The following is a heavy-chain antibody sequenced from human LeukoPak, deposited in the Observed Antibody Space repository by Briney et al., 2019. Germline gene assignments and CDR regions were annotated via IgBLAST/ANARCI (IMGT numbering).Heavy chain of an antibody. CDR2: IRANNGNT. CDR3: ARYYDILTGYYRGYYYYMDV. J-gene: IGHJ6*03. CDR1: GYTITTYA. D-gene: IGHD3-9*01. V-gene: IGHV1-18*01. Sequence: ASVKVSCKASGYTITTYAITWVRQAPGQGLEWMGWIRANNGNTNYAQKLQGRVTMTTDTSTSTAYMELRSLRSDDTAVYYCARYYDILTGYYRGYYYYMDVWGKGTTVTVSS.